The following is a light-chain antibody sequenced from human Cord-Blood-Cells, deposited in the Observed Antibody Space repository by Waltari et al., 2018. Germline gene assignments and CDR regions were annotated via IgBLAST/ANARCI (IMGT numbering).Light chain of an antibody. CDR2: LGS. J-gene: IGKJ3*01. Sequence: DTGMTQSPLSLPVTPAEPASISCRSSQSLLHSNGYNYLDWYLQKPGQSPQLLIYLGSNRASGVPDRFSGSGSGTDFTLKISRVEAEDVGVYYCMQALQTPFTFGPGTKVDIK. CDR3: MQALQTPFT. V-gene: IGKV2-28*01. CDR1: QSLLHSNGYNY.